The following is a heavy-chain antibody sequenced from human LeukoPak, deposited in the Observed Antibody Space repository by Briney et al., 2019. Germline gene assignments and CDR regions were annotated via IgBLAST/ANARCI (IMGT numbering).Heavy chain of an antibody. V-gene: IGHV1-46*04. Sequence: GASVKVSCKASGYTFTSYGISWVRQAPGQGLEWVGVINPSGGTTTYAQKLQGRVTMTRDTSTSTVYMELSSLRIEDTAVYYCSRDLGGSYNDYWGQGTMVTVSS. CDR1: GYTFTSYG. D-gene: IGHD1-26*01. CDR3: SRDLGGSYNDY. CDR2: INPSGGTT. J-gene: IGHJ4*02.